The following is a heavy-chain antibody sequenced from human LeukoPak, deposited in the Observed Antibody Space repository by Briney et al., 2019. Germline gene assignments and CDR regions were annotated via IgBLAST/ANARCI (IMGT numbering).Heavy chain of an antibody. Sequence: PSETLSLTCTVSGGSISSYYWSWIRQPPGKGLEWIGYMYYSGSTSYNPSLKSRVTMSVDTPKNQFSLKLSSVTAADTAVYYCATIRDTALRYWYFDLWGRGTLVIVSS. CDR1: GGSISSYY. CDR3: ATIRDTALRYWYFDL. J-gene: IGHJ2*01. D-gene: IGHD5-18*01. V-gene: IGHV4-59*03. CDR2: MYYSGST.